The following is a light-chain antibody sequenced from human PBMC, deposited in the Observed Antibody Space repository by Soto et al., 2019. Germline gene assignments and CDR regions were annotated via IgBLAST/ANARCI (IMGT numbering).Light chain of an antibody. Sequence: DIQMTQSPSTLSASVGYRFTITCRASQSISTWLAWYQQKPGKAPKLLIYDVSTLHSDVPSRFRGGGSGTEFTLTIADLQPDDFATYYCQQSLTTPITFGHGTRLEIK. CDR2: DVS. CDR3: QQSLTTPIT. J-gene: IGKJ5*01. CDR1: QSISTW. V-gene: IGKV1-5*01.